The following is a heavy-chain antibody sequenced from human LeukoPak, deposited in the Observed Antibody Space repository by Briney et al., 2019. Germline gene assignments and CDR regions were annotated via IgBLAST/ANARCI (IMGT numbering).Heavy chain of an antibody. V-gene: IGHV1-69*01. CDR3: ARVAAIGYSSGYYLDY. J-gene: IGHJ4*02. Sequence: GASVKVSCKASGGTFSSYAISWVRQAPGQGLEWMGGIIPIFGTANYAQKFQGRVTITADESTSTAYMELSSLRSEDTAVYYCARVAAIGYSSGYYLDYWGQGTLVTVSS. CDR1: GGTFSSYA. CDR2: IIPIFGTA. D-gene: IGHD3-22*01.